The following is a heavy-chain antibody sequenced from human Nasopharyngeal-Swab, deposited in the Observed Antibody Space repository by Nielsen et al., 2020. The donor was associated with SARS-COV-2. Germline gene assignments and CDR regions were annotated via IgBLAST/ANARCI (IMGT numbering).Heavy chain of an antibody. V-gene: IGHV3-21*01. CDR3: ARDGLDYDFWSAYFMDV. D-gene: IGHD3-3*01. Sequence: GESLKISCAASGFTFNNYNFNWVRQAPGKGLEWVSSISSSSSYIYYADSVKGRSTISRDNAKNSLYLQMNGLRAEDTAVYYCARDGLDYDFWSAYFMDVWGQGTTVTVSS. CDR2: ISSSSSYI. J-gene: IGHJ6*02. CDR1: GFTFNNYN.